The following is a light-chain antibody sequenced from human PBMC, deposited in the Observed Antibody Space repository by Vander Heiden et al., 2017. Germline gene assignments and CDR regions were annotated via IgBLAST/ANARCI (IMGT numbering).Light chain of an antibody. CDR1: QGINGW. Sequence: DIQMTQSPASVSASVGERVTITCRASQGINGWLAWYQQRPVKAPQLLIYAASSLHTGVPSRFRGSGFGTEYTLTISSLQPEDFGTYFCQQAHTFPRTFGGGTRVEIQ. J-gene: IGKJ4*02. CDR2: AAS. CDR3: QQAHTFPRT. V-gene: IGKV1-12*01.